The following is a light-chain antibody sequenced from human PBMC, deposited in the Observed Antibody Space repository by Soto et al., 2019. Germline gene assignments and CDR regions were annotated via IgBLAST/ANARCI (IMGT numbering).Light chain of an antibody. Sequence: DIHMTQSPSTLSASVGDRVTISCRASQNIFTYLARYQQKPGKAPKLLIFDASTLQSGVPPRFSGSGSGTEFTLTVSSLQPEDFATYYCVQHYSYPLTFGGGTKVDIK. CDR1: QNIFTY. CDR2: DAS. V-gene: IGKV1-5*01. CDR3: VQHYSYPLT. J-gene: IGKJ4*01.